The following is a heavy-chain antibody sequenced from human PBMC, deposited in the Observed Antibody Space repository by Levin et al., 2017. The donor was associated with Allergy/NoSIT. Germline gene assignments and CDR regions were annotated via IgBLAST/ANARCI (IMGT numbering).Heavy chain of an antibody. D-gene: IGHD4-11*01. V-gene: IGHV3-15*07. CDR1: GFTFTNAW. Sequence: LSLTCAASGFTFTNAWMNWVRQAPGKGLEWVGRIKTKADGGTADYAAPVKGRFIISRDDSKNMVFLQMNNLETEDTAVYYCSLQYFDYWGQGSLVAVSS. CDR2: IKTKADGGTA. J-gene: IGHJ4*02. CDR3: SLQYFDY.